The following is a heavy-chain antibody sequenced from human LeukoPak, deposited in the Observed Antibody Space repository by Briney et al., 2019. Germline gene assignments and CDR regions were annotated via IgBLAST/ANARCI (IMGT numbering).Heavy chain of an antibody. CDR2: IYYSGST. J-gene: IGHJ3*02. V-gene: IGHV4-59*01. D-gene: IGHD3-22*01. CDR3: ARDRPDYYDSSGYHLAAFDI. Sequence: SETLSLTCTVSGGPISSYYWSWIRQPPGKGLEWIGYIYYSGSTNYNPSLKSRVTISVDTSKNQFSLKLSSVTAADTAVYYCARDRPDYYDSSGYHLAAFDIWGQGTMVTVSS. CDR1: GGPISSYY.